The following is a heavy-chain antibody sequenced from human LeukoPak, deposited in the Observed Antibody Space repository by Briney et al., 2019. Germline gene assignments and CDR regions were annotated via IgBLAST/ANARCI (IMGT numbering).Heavy chain of an antibody. V-gene: IGHV4-34*12. Sequence: SETLSLTCAVYGGSFSGYYWSWIRQPPGKGLEWIGEIIHSGSSNYNPSLKSRVTISVDTSKNQVSLKLSSVTAADTAVYYCARVNTQGVPSPWGQGILVTVSS. CDR3: ARVNTQGVPSP. J-gene: IGHJ5*02. CDR2: IIHSGSS. D-gene: IGHD2-15*01. CDR1: GGSFSGYY.